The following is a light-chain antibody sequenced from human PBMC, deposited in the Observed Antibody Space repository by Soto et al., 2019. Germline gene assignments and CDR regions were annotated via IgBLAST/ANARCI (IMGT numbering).Light chain of an antibody. CDR1: QSVSSN. CDR3: QHYNNWPPGGPWT. CDR2: GAS. J-gene: IGKJ1*01. Sequence: EIVMTQSPATLSVSPGERATLSCRASQSVSSNLAWYQQKPGQAPRLLIYGASTRATGIPARFSGSGSGTEFPLPISGLQSENFAFYSFQHYNNWPPGGPWTFGQGTKVEIK. V-gene: IGKV3-15*01.